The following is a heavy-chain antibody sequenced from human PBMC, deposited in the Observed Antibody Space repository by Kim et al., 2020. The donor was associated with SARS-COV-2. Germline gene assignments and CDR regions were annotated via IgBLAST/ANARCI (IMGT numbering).Heavy chain of an antibody. Sequence: PHLKSRVTISVDTSKNQFSLKLSSGTAADTAVYFCARAPITMIVVVKAFDIWGQGTMVTVSS. D-gene: IGHD3-22*01. CDR3: ARAPITMIVVVKAFDI. J-gene: IGHJ3*02. V-gene: IGHV4-31*02.